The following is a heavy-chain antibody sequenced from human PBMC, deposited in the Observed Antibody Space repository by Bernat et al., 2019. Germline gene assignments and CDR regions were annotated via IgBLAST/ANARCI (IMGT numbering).Heavy chain of an antibody. CDR1: GCPISSYY. J-gene: IGHJ3*02. Sequence: QVQLQESGPGLVKPSETLSLTCTVSGCPISSYYWSWIRQPAGKGLVWIGRIYTSGRTNYNPPLKSRVTMSVDTSKNQFPLKLRSVTAADTAVYYCARDCLDAFDIWGQGTMVTVSS. CDR3: ARDCLDAFDI. CDR2: IYTSGRT. V-gene: IGHV4-4*07.